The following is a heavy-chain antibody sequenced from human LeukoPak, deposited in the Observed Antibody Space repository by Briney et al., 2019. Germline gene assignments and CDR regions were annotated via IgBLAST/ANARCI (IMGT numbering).Heavy chain of an antibody. CDR3: VVAVAGTSGFDY. Sequence: GGSLRLSCAASGFTFSSYWMPWVRHAPGKGLVWVSRINSDGSSTSYADSVKGRFTISRDNAKNTLYLQMNSLRAEDTAVYYCVVAVAGTSGFDYWGQGTLVTVSS. D-gene: IGHD6-19*01. CDR1: GFTFSSYW. CDR2: INSDGSST. J-gene: IGHJ4*02. V-gene: IGHV3-74*01.